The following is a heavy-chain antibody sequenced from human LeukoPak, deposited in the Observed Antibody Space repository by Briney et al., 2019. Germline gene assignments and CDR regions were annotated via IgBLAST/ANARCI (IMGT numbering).Heavy chain of an antibody. CDR2: ISTSSSYI. CDR1: GFTFGSYN. J-gene: IGHJ1*01. CDR3: ARDGGDYYDSSGYPFHH. Sequence: RGSLRLSCAASGFTFGSYNMNWVSQAPGKGLEWVSSISTSSSYIYYADSVKGRFTISRDNAKKSLYLQMNSLRAGDTAVYYCARDGGDYYDSSGYPFHHWGQGRLVTVSS. D-gene: IGHD3-22*01. V-gene: IGHV3-21*01.